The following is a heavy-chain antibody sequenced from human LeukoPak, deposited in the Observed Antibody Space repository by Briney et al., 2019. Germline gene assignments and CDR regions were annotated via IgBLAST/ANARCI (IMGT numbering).Heavy chain of an antibody. CDR2: ISAYNGNT. V-gene: IGHV1-18*01. D-gene: IGHD2-15*01. J-gene: IGHJ6*02. CDR3: ARDWYCSGGSCYSLIYNYYYGMDV. CDR1: GYTFTSYG. Sequence: ASVKVSCKASGYTFTSYGISWVRQAHGQGLEWRGWISAYNGNTNYAQKLQGRVTMTTDTSTSTAYMELRSLRSDDTAVYYCARDWYCSGGSCYSLIYNYYYGMDVWGQGTTVTVSS.